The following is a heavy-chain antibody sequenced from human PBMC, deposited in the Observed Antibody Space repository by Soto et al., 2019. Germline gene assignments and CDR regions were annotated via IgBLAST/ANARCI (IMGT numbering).Heavy chain of an antibody. J-gene: IGHJ4*02. D-gene: IGHD4-17*01. V-gene: IGHV4-38-2*01. CDR1: GYSISSGYF. CDR2: IFHTGST. Sequence: PSETLSLTCAVSGYSISSGYFWGWIRQPPGKGLEWIGSIFHTGSTYYNPSLKSRVTISVDTSKNHFSLKLNSVTAADTALYYCARANGDFFYFFDSWGQGTLVTVSS. CDR3: ARANGDFFYFFDS.